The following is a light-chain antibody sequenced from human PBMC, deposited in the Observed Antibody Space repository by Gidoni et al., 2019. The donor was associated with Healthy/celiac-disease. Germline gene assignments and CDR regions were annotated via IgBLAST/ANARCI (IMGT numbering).Light chain of an antibody. CDR3: SSYTSSSTL. Sequence: QSALTQPASVSGSPGQSITISCTGTSSDVCGYNYVSWYQQHPGKAPKLMIYEVSNRPSGVSNRFSGSKSGNTASLTISGLQAEDEADYYCSSYTSSSTLFGGGTKLTVL. V-gene: IGLV2-14*01. CDR1: SSDVCGYNY. J-gene: IGLJ2*01. CDR2: EVS.